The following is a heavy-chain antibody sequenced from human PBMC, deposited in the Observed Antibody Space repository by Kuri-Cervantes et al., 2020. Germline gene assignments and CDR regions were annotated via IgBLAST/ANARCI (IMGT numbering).Heavy chain of an antibody. D-gene: IGHD6-13*01. V-gene: IGHV3-33*01. Sequence: GGSLRLSCAASGFTFSSYGMHWVRQAPGKGLEWVAVIWYDGSNKYYADSVKGRFTISRDNSKNTLYLQMNSLGAEDTAVYYCARAGYSSSWFYYYYYGMDVWGQGTTVTVSS. CDR1: GFTFSSYG. J-gene: IGHJ6*02. CDR2: IWYDGSNK. CDR3: ARAGYSSSWFYYYYYGMDV.